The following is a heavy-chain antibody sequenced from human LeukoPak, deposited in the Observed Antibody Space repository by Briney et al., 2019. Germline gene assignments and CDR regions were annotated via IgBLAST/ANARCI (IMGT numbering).Heavy chain of an antibody. CDR2: IRYDGTNT. D-gene: IGHD2-2*01. Sequence: VGSLRLSCAASGFTFRHYGLHWVRQAPGKGLECVAFIRYDGTNTHYADSVKGRFTISRDNAKNSLYLQMNSLRAEDTAVYYCASLWGSTSSDYYFDYWGQGTLVTVSS. V-gene: IGHV3-30*02. CDR3: ASLWGSTSSDYYFDY. CDR1: GFTFRHYG. J-gene: IGHJ4*02.